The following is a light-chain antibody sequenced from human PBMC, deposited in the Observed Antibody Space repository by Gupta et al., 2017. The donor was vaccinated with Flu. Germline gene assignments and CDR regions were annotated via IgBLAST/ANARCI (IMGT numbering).Light chain of an antibody. CDR1: SSNIELHY. J-gene: IGLJ3*02. Sequence: QSVFTQPPSVSAAPGQPDPITCSGSSSNIELHYVSWYHQLPGTAPKLLIYETHKRPSGIPYRISGSKSGTSATLGITGLQTGDEADYYCGTWDTSLSAWVFGGGTKLTVL. V-gene: IGLV1-51*02. CDR3: GTWDTSLSAWV. CDR2: ETH.